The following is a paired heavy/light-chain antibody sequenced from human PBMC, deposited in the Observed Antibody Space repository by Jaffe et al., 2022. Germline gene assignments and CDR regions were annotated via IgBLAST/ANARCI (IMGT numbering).Heavy chain of an antibody. D-gene: IGHD1-1*01. V-gene: IGHV3-30*02. Sequence: QVQLVESGGGVVQPGGSLRLSCEASGFKFSSYDMHWVRQAPGKGLEWVTFIRFDGNDKWYTDPVKGRFTVSRDNSENTLYLQMNSLSPEDTAVYYCARDHTIDYMDAWGKGTTVTVSS. CDR3: ARDHTIDYMDA. J-gene: IGHJ6*03. CDR1: GFKFSSYD. CDR2: IRFDGNDK.
Light chain of an antibody. Sequence: QSALTQPRSVSGSPGQSVTISCTGTSTDVGGYNYVSWYQVHPGKAPKLMIYDVTKRPSGVPDRFSGSKSGNTASLTISGLQPEDEADFYCCSYAGKYTWVFGGGTQLTVL. CDR2: DVT. J-gene: IGLJ3*02. V-gene: IGLV2-11*01. CDR3: CSYAGKYTWV. CDR1: STDVGGYNY.